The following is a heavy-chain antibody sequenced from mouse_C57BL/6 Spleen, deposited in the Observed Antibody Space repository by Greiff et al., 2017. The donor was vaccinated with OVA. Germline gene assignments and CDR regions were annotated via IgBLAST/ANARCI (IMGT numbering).Heavy chain of an antibody. J-gene: IGHJ2*01. CDR3: TRPYSSGYVLDY. D-gene: IGHD3-2*02. CDR1: GYTFPDYE. V-gene: IGHV1-15*01. Sequence: QVQLQQSGAELVRPGASVTLSCKASGYTFPDYEMHWVKQTPVHGLEWIGAIDPETGGTAYNQKFKGKAILTADKSSRTAYMELRSLTSEDSAVYYCTRPYSSGYVLDYWGQGTTLTVSS. CDR2: IDPETGGT.